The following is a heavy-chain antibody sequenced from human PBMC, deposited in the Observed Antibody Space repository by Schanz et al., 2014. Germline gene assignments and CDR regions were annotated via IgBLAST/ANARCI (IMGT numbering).Heavy chain of an antibody. D-gene: IGHD3-10*01. J-gene: IGHJ4*02. CDR3: ARDAQYYYGSGRGY. CDR2: IIPILGIA. CDR1: GYTFTSDS. V-gene: IGHV1-69*04. Sequence: QVQLVQSGAEVKKPGASVKVSCKASGYTFTSDSMHWVRQAPGQGLEWMGRIIPILGIANYAQNFQGRVTITADISTSTAYMELISLTSEDTAVYYCARDAQYYYGSGRGYWGQGTLVTVST.